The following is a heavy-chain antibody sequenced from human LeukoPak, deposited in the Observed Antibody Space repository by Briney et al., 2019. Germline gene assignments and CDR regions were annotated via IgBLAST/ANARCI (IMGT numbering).Heavy chain of an antibody. CDR1: GGSFSGYY. J-gene: IGHJ2*01. V-gene: IGHV4-34*01. D-gene: IGHD4-4*01. Sequence: SETLSLTCAVYGGSFSGYYWSWIRQPPGKGLEWIGSIYYSGSTYYNPSLKSRVTISVDTSKNQFSLKLSSVTAADTAVYYCARRRFDYNVPRYFDLWGRGTLVTVSS. CDR2: IYYSGST. CDR3: ARRRFDYNVPRYFDL.